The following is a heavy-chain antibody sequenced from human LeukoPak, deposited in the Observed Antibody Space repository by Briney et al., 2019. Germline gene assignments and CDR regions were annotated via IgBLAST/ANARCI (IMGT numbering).Heavy chain of an antibody. J-gene: IGHJ5*02. Sequence: PGGSLRLSCAASGFTFSSHWMHWVRQAPGKGLVWVSRINSDGSSTSYAESVKGRFSISRDNAKNTVYLQMNSLRAEDTAVYLCARDLSYSASGTYYAAWFDPWGQGTLVTVSS. CDR1: GFTFSSHW. CDR2: INSDGSST. V-gene: IGHV3-74*01. D-gene: IGHD3-10*01. CDR3: ARDLSYSASGTYYAAWFDP.